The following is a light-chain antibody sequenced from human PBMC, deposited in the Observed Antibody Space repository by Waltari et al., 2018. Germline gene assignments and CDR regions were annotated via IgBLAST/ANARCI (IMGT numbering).Light chain of an antibody. CDR1: SPNLGRNT. V-gene: IGLV1-44*01. CDR3: AAWDDSLNGGV. Sequence: QSVLTQPPSASGTPGPRVPIPCSGSSPNLGRNTVNWYQQLPGTAPKLLIYSNNQRPSGVPDRFSGSKSGTSASLAISGLQSEDEADYYCAAWDDSLNGGVFGSGTKVTVL. J-gene: IGLJ6*01. CDR2: SNN.